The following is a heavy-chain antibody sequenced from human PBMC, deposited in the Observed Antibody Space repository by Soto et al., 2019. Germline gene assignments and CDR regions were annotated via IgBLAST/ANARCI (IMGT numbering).Heavy chain of an antibody. Sequence: GGSLRLYCAASGFTVSSNYMSWVRQAPGKGLEWVSVIYSGGSTYYADSVKGRFTISRDNSKNTLYLQMNSLRAEDTAVYYCARVLEDYYDSSGYYRDYWGQGTLVTVSS. J-gene: IGHJ4*02. D-gene: IGHD3-22*01. CDR1: GFTVSSNY. CDR3: ARVLEDYYDSSGYYRDY. V-gene: IGHV3-66*01. CDR2: IYSGGST.